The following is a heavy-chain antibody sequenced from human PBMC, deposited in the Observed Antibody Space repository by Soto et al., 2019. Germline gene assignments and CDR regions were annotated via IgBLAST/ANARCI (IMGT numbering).Heavy chain of an antibody. J-gene: IGHJ6*02. CDR2: IYSGGST. CDR3: ARELSYYYGSGTQHTPTNSYYYGMDV. V-gene: IGHV3-53*01. CDR1: GFTVSSNY. Sequence: GGSLRLSCAASGFTVSSNYMSWVRQAPGKGLEWVSVIYSGGSTYYADSVKGRFTISRDNSKNTLYLQMNSLRAEDTAVYYCARELSYYYGSGTQHTPTNSYYYGMDVWGQGTTVTVYS. D-gene: IGHD3-10*01.